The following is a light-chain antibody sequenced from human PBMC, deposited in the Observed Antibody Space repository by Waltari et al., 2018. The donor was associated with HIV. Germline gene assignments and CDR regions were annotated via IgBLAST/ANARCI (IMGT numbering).Light chain of an antibody. J-gene: IGKJ4*01. CDR3: QQYYSTPLT. V-gene: IGKV4-1*01. CDR1: QRVLYSSNSKTY. Sequence: IVMIQPSHPPALSLGEKPTTNCNSTQRVLYSSNSKTYLAWYQQKPGQPPKLLIYWASTRESGVPDRFSGSGSGTDFTLTISRVQAEDVAVYYCQQYYSTPLTFGGGTKVEIK. CDR2: WAS.